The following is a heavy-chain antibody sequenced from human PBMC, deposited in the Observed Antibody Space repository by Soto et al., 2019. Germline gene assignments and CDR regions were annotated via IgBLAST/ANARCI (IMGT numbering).Heavy chain of an antibody. D-gene: IGHD2-15*01. CDR1: GDSISTVDYF. CDR3: ARGRYCLTGRCFPNWFDS. V-gene: IGHV4-30-4*01. Sequence: LSLTCSVSGDSISTVDYFWAWIRQPPGQALEYIGYIYKSATTYYNPSFESRVAISLDTSKSQFSLNVTSVTAADTAVYFCARGRYCLTGRCFPNWFDSWGQGTLVTVPS. CDR2: IYKSATT. J-gene: IGHJ5*01.